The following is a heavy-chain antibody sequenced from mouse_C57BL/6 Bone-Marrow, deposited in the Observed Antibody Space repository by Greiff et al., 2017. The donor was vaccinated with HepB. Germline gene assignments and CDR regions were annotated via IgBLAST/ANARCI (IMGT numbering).Heavy chain of an antibody. D-gene: IGHD3-2*02. CDR2: IDPETGGT. Sequence: QVQLQQSGAELVRPGASVTLSCKASGYTFTDYEMHWVKQTPVHGLEWIGAIDPETGGTAYNQKFKGKAILTAEKSSSTAYMQLSSLTSEDSAVYYCARSGKLWYFDVWGTGTTVTVSS. CDR1: GYTFTDYE. V-gene: IGHV1-15*01. CDR3: ARSGKLWYFDV. J-gene: IGHJ1*03.